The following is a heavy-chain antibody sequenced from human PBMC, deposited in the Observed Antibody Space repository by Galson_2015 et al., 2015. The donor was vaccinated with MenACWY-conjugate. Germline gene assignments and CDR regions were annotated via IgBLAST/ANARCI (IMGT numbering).Heavy chain of an antibody. V-gene: IGHV4-39*07. CDR3: ARSTTVTTYGLYFDY. J-gene: IGHJ4*02. D-gene: IGHD4-17*01. CDR1: GGSISSSSYP. Sequence: SETLSLTCTVSGGSISSSSYPWGWLRQPPGKGLEWIGSLYYTGSTFYNPSLKSRITISVDTSKNQFSLRLTSVTAADTAVYYCARSTTVTTYGLYFDYWGQGTLVTVSS. CDR2: LYYTGST.